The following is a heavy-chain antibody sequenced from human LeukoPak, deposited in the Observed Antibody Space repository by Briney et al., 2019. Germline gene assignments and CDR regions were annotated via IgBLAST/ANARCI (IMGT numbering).Heavy chain of an antibody. D-gene: IGHD6-13*01. CDR1: GYSFTGYY. CDR3: ASALNSRNSSC. Sequence: ASAKVSCKASGYSFTGYYMHWVRQAPGQGLEWMGWSSPYSGGTHYAQNFQGRVTMTTDTTISTAYMELSSLRSDDTAIYYCASALNSRNSSCWGQGTLVTASS. CDR2: SSPYSGGT. J-gene: IGHJ4*02. V-gene: IGHV1-2*02.